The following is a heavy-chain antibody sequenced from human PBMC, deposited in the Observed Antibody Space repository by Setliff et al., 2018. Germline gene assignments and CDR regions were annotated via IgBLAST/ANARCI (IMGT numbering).Heavy chain of an antibody. Sequence: ASVKVSCKASGYTFSGYYMHWVRQAPGQGLEWMGRINPNSGGTNYAQKFQGRVTMTSDSSISTAYMELSGLRSDDTAVYFCAGDQGHVITAAGPDFWGQGTLVTVSS. CDR2: INPNSGGT. CDR1: GYTFSGYY. CDR3: AGDQGHVITAAGPDF. D-gene: IGHD6-13*01. J-gene: IGHJ4*02. V-gene: IGHV1-2*06.